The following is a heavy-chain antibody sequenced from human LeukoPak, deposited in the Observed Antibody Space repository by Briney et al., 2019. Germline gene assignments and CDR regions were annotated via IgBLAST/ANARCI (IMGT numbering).Heavy chain of an antibody. J-gene: IGHJ4*02. CDR2: ISWNSGSI. CDR3: VKDTTTVTRFDY. V-gene: IGHV3-9*01. D-gene: IGHD4-4*01. CDR1: GFTFDDYA. Sequence: GRSLRLSCAASGFTFDDYAMHWVRQAPGKGLEWVSGISWNSGSIGYADSVKGRFTIPRDNAKNSLYLQMNSLRAEDTALYYCVKDTTTVTRFDYWGQGTLVTVSS.